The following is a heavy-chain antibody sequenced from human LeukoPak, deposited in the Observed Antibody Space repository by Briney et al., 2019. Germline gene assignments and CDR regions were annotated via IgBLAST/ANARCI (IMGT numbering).Heavy chain of an antibody. Sequence: PSETLSLTCAVFGGSFSGYSWNWIRQPPGKGLEWIGEITDTGSTNYNRSLTSRLTISLDTSQNQLSLTLRSVTAADTAVYYCARVYVTVVRGSWFDPWGQRTLVTVSS. CDR1: GGSFSGYS. D-gene: IGHD3-10*01. CDR2: ITDTGST. V-gene: IGHV4-34*01. CDR3: ARVYVTVVRGSWFDP. J-gene: IGHJ5*02.